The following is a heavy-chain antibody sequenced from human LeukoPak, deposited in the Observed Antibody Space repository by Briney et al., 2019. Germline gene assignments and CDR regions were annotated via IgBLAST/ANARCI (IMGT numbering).Heavy chain of an antibody. D-gene: IGHD4-23*01. CDR3: ARVNGGKFDY. CDR1: GGTFSSYD. Sequence: SVKVSCKASGGTFSSYDISWVRQAPGQGLEWMGGIIPIFGAANYAQKFQGRVTITTDESTSTAYMELSSLRSEDTAVYYCARVNGGKFDYWGQGTLVTVSS. V-gene: IGHV1-69*05. CDR2: IIPIFGAA. J-gene: IGHJ4*02.